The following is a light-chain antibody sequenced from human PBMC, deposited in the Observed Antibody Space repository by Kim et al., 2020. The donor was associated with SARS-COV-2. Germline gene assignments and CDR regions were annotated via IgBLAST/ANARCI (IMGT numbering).Light chain of an antibody. CDR3: QQYSNWPPET. CDR2: DVS. CDR1: QSISNN. V-gene: IGKV3-15*01. Sequence: DIVMTQSPATLSVSPGERATLSCRASQSISNNLAWYQQRPGQAPRLLIYDVSTRATGIPARFSGSGSGTEFTLTISSLQSEDFAVYYCQQYSNWPPETFGQGTKLEI. J-gene: IGKJ2*01.